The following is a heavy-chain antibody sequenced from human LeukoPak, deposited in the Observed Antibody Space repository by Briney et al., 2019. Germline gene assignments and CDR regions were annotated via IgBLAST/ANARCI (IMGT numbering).Heavy chain of an antibody. Sequence: SETLSLTCAVYGESFSGYYWSWIRQPPGKGLEWIGEINHSGSTNYNPSLKSRVTISVDTSKNQFFLKLTSMTAADTAVYYCARPRRYDFWSGYSDWGHGTLVTVSS. J-gene: IGHJ4*01. CDR1: GESFSGYY. CDR2: INHSGST. V-gene: IGHV4-34*01. CDR3: ARPRRYDFWSGYSD. D-gene: IGHD3-3*01.